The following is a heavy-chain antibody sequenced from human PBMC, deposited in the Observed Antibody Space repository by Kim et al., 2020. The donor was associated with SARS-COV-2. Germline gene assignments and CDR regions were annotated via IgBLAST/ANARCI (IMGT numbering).Heavy chain of an antibody. D-gene: IGHD6-13*01. Sequence: PSLKSRVTISVDTSKNQFSLKLSSVTAADTAVYYCARDLRQAAAGHYFDYWGQGTLVTVSS. V-gene: IGHV4-31*02. J-gene: IGHJ4*02. CDR3: ARDLRQAAAGHYFDY.